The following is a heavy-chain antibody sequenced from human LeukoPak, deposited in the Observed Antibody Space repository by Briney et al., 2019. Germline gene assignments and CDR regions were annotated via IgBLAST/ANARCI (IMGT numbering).Heavy chain of an antibody. CDR1: GYPFTGYY. V-gene: IGHV1-2*02. D-gene: IGHD2-2*01. Sequence: ASVKVSCKASGYPFTGYYLHWVRQAPGQGLEWMGWINPNSGFTNYAQKFQGRVTMTRDTSISTAYMELSRLRSDDTAVYYCARLADCSSSSCRSFDYGGQGTLVTVSS. CDR2: INPNSGFT. J-gene: IGHJ4*02. CDR3: ARLADCSSSSCRSFDY.